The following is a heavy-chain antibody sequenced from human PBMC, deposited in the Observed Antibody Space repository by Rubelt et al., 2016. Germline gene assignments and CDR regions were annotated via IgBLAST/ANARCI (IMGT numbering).Heavy chain of an antibody. CDR1: GGSISSSTYY. J-gene: IGHJ4*02. V-gene: IGHV4-39*07. CDR2: IYYSGRP. Sequence: QLQLQESGPGLVKASETLSLTCSVSGGSISSSTYYWGWIRQPPGKGLEWVGTIYYSGRPYYNPSLKSRFTLSLDTSKNQFSLSRTCRTAADTAVYYCARGGPAALVEYWGQGTLVTVSS. D-gene: IGHD6-13*01. CDR3: ARGGPAALVEY.